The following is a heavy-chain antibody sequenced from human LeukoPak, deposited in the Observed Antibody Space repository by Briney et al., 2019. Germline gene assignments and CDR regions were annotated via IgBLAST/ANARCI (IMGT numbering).Heavy chain of an antibody. CDR2: INHSGST. Sequence: SETLSLTCAVYGGSFSGYYWSWIRQPPGKGLEWIGEINHSGSTNYNPSLKSRVTISVDTSKNQFSLKLSSVTAADTAVYYCARGPRYYYGSGSYYSPLGYFDYWGQGTLVTVSS. CDR1: GGSFSGYY. CDR3: ARGPRYYYGSGSYYSPLGYFDY. J-gene: IGHJ4*02. D-gene: IGHD3-10*01. V-gene: IGHV4-34*01.